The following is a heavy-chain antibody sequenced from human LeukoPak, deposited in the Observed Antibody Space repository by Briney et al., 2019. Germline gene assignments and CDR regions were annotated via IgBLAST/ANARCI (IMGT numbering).Heavy chain of an antibody. V-gene: IGHV1-18*04. CDR3: ARDIGGGYYFDY. Sequence: GASVKVSCKSPRYTFTNYYLNWVRQAPEQGLEWMGWISGYNGNTYYGKKFQGRVTLTTDTSTNTVYMELRSLRADDTAVYYCARDIGGGYYFDYWGQGTLVTVSS. J-gene: IGHJ4*02. CDR2: ISGYNGNT. D-gene: IGHD3-22*01. CDR1: RYTFTNYY.